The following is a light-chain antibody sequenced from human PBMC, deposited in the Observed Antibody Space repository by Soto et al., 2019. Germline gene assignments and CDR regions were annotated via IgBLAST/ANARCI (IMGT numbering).Light chain of an antibody. V-gene: IGKV3-11*01. CDR1: QGLNTY. CDR3: QQRSNWPT. J-gene: IGKJ5*01. CDR2: DAS. Sequence: EIVLTHSPATLSLSPWEIATLSCRASQGLNTYLAWYQQKPGQAPRLLIYDASNRATGIPARFSGSGSGTDFTLTISSLEPEDFAVYYCQQRSNWPTFGQGTRLEIK.